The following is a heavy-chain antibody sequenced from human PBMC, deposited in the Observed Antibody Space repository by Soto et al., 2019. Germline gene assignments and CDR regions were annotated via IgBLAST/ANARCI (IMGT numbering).Heavy chain of an antibody. CDR1: GYTLTELS. Sequence: ASVKVSCKVSGYTLTELSMHWVRQAPGKGLEWMGGFDPEDGETIYAQKFQGRVTMTEDTSTDTAYMELSSLRSEDTAVYYCATDGSDFWSGQDPDYYYYYGMDVWGQGTTVTVS. V-gene: IGHV1-24*01. D-gene: IGHD3-3*01. J-gene: IGHJ6*02. CDR3: ATDGSDFWSGQDPDYYYYYGMDV. CDR2: FDPEDGET.